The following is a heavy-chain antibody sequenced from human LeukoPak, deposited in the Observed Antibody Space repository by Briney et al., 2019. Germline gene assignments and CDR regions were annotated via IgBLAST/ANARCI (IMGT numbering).Heavy chain of an antibody. CDR3: ARPAGRITMVRGGFFQH. V-gene: IGHV4-34*01. D-gene: IGHD3-10*01. J-gene: IGHJ1*01. Sequence: SETLSLTCAVYGGSFSGYYWSWIRQPPGKGLEWIGEINHSGSTNYNPSLKSRVTISVDTSKNQFSLKLSSVTAADTAVYYCARPAGRITMVRGGFFQHWGQGTLVTVSS. CDR1: GGSFSGYY. CDR2: INHSGST.